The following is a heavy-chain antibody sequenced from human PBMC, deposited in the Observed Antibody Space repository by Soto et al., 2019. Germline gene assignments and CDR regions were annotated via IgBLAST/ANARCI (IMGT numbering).Heavy chain of an antibody. CDR1: GFTFSGSA. D-gene: IGHD2-2*01. CDR2: IRSKANSYAT. CDR3: TRPDCSSTSCPSDYYYYYGMDV. Sequence: GESLKISCAASGFTFSGSAMHWVRQASGKGLEWVGRIRSKANSYATAYAASVKGRFTISRDDSKNTAYLQMNSLKTEDTAVYYCTRPDCSSTSCPSDYYYYYGMDVWGQGTTVTVSS. V-gene: IGHV3-73*01. J-gene: IGHJ6*02.